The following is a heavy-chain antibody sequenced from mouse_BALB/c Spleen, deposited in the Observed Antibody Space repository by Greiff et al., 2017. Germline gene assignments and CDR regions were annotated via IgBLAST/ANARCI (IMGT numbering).Heavy chain of an antibody. J-gene: IGHJ4*01. V-gene: IGHV1-52*01. CDR1: GYTFTSYW. CDR2: IGPYDSET. CDR3: ARRKDAAYAMDY. Sequence: VKLQQPGAELVRPGASVKLSCKASGYTFTSYWMNWVQQRPEQGLEWIGRIGPYDSETHYNQKFKDKAILTVDKASSTAYMRRSSLTSEDSAVYECARRKDAAYAMDYWGQGTSVTVAS.